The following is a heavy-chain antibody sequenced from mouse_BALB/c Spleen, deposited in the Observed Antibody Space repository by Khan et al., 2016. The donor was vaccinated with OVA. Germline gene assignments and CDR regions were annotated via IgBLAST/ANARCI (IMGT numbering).Heavy chain of an antibody. J-gene: IGHJ2*01. CDR3: AISAGTYGVFGY. Sequence: DLVKPGASVKLSCTASGYTFTSYWINWIKQRPGQGLEWLGRIAPGSGDAYYNELFKGKTTLTVDTYSRPTYIQLSSLSYEDSAVSFCAISAGTYGVFGYWGQGAILPVSS. V-gene: IGHV1S41*01. D-gene: IGHD1-1*02. CDR2: IAPGSGDA. CDR1: GYTFTSYW.